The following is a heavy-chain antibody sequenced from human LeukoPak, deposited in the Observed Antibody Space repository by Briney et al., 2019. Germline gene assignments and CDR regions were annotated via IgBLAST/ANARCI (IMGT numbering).Heavy chain of an antibody. CDR3: ARALLPSPYRPFDY. J-gene: IGHJ4*02. V-gene: IGHV1-2*02. D-gene: IGHD2-15*01. Sequence: ASVKVSCKASGYTFTGYYMHWVRQAPGQGLEWMGWINPNSGGTNYAQKFQGRVTMTRDTSISTAYMELSRLRSDDTAVYYCARALLPSPYRPFDYWGQGTLVTVSS. CDR2: INPNSGGT. CDR1: GYTFTGYY.